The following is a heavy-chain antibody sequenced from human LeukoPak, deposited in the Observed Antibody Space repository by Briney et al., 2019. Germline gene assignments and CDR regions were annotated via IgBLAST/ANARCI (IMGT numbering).Heavy chain of an antibody. Sequence: ASVKVSCKASGYTFTRYAMNWVRQAPGQGLEWMGWINPNSGGTDYAQKFQGRVTMTRDTSISTAYMELSRLRSDDTAVYYCARGDDNGDYEAIDWGQGTLVTVSS. CDR1: GYTFTRYA. V-gene: IGHV1-2*02. J-gene: IGHJ4*02. D-gene: IGHD4-17*01. CDR2: INPNSGGT. CDR3: ARGDDNGDYEAID.